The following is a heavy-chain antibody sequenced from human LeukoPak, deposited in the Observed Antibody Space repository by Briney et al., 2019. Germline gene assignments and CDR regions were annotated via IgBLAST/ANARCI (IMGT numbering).Heavy chain of an antibody. CDR3: AKGSGSGWYGWFDP. CDR2: IGASDVNT. D-gene: IGHD6-19*01. CDR1: RFTFSAYA. J-gene: IGHJ5*02. V-gene: IGHV3-23*01. Sequence: GGSLRLSCAASRFTFSAYAMYWVRQAPGKGLELVSCIGASDVNTYYADSVKCLFTISRDNSKNTMYLQMSCLGAEDTAVYYCAKGSGSGWYGWFDPWGQGTLVTVSS.